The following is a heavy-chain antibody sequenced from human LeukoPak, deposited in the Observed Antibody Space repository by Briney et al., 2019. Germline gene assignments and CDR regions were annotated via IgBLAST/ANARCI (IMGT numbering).Heavy chain of an antibody. Sequence: SETLSLTCTVSGYSISSDYYWSWIRQPPGKGLEWIGEINHSGSTNYNPSPKSRGTISVDTSKNQLSLKLSSVTAPHTAVYYCAIPFYGDYVGYYYMDVWGKGTTVTVSS. CDR1: GYSISSDYY. CDR2: INHSGST. CDR3: AIPFYGDYVGYYYMDV. J-gene: IGHJ6*03. V-gene: IGHV4-38-2*02. D-gene: IGHD4-17*01.